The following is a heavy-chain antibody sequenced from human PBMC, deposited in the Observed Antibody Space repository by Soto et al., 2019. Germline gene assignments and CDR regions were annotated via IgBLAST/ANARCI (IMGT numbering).Heavy chain of an antibody. Sequence: QLQLQESGPGLVKPSETLSLTCTVSGGSISSSSYYWGWIRQPPGKGLEWIGSIYYSGSTYYNPSLQSRVTISVDTSKNQFSLQLSSVTAADTAVYYCATTYYFGSGSAYWGQGTLVTVSS. D-gene: IGHD3-10*01. CDR2: IYYSGST. CDR1: GGSISSSSYY. CDR3: ATTYYFGSGSAY. J-gene: IGHJ4*02. V-gene: IGHV4-39*01.